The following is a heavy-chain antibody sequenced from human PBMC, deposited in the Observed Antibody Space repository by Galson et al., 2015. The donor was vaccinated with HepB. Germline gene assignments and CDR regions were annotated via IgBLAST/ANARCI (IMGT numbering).Heavy chain of an antibody. J-gene: IGHJ1*01. D-gene: IGHD3-22*01. CDR3: ARDLYYYDSSGYVH. Sequence: SVKVSCKASGYTFTSYGISWVRQAPGQGLEWMGWISAYNGNTNYAQKLQGRVTMTTDTSTSTAYMELRSLRSDDTAVYYCARDLYYYDSSGYVHWGQGTLVTVSS. CDR1: GYTFTSYG. CDR2: ISAYNGNT. V-gene: IGHV1-18*04.